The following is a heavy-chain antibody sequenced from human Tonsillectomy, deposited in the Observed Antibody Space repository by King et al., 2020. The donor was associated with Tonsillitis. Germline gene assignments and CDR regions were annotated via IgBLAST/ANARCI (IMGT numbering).Heavy chain of an antibody. J-gene: IGHJ3*01. V-gene: IGHV4-59*08. CDR1: GGSITNYY. Sequence: QLQESGPGLVKPSETPSLTCTVSGGSITNYYWGWIRQPPGKGLEWIGYIYYSGSTKYNPSLKSRVTISVDTARNQFSLKLSSVTAADTAVYYCARRRNIVGAAPTDVCDLWGQGTMVTVSS. D-gene: IGHD1-26*01. CDR3: ARRRNIVGAAPTDVCDL. CDR2: IYYSGST.